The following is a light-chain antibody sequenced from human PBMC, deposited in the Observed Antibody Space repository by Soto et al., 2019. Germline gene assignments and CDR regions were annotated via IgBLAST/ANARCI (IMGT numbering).Light chain of an antibody. CDR2: EVS. V-gene: IGLV2-14*01. CDR3: SSYSSSSIPYV. J-gene: IGLJ1*01. Sequence: QSALAQPASVSGSPGQSITISGPGTKYDIGAYNFVSCYQQHQGKAPKLMIYEVSNRPSGVSNRFSGSKSGSTASLTISGLQTEDEADYHCSSYSSSSIPYVFGSGTKVTVL. CDR1: KYDIGAYNF.